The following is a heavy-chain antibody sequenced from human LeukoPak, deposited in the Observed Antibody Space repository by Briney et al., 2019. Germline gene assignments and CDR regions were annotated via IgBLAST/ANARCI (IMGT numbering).Heavy chain of an antibody. J-gene: IGHJ1*01. Sequence: ASVKVSCKASGYTFTSYDINWVRQATGQGLEWMGRMNPNSGNTGCAQKFQGRVTMTRNTSISTAYMELSSLRSEDTAVYYCARGHSSSWYEHWGQGTLVTVSS. D-gene: IGHD6-13*01. CDR1: GYTFTSYD. V-gene: IGHV1-8*01. CDR3: ARGHSSSWYEH. CDR2: MNPNSGNT.